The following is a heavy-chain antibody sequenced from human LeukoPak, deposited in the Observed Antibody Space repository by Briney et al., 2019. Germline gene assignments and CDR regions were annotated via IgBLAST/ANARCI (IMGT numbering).Heavy chain of an antibody. Sequence: GGSLRLSCAASGFTFDDYTMHWVRQAPGKGLEWVSCVSWNSYNIGYVDSVRGRFTIARDNAKNSLYLQMNSLRAEDTAFYYCTRVTGTTVFDYWGQGTLVTVSS. D-gene: IGHD1-7*01. CDR1: GFTFDDYT. CDR3: TRVTGTTVFDY. CDR2: VSWNSYNI. J-gene: IGHJ4*02. V-gene: IGHV3-9*01.